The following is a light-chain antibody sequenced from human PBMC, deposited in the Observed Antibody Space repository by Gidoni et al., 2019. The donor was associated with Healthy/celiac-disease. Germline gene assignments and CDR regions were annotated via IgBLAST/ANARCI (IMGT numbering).Light chain of an antibody. J-gene: IGKJ1*01. CDR2: AAS. V-gene: IGKV1-12*01. CDR1: QGISSC. Sequence: DIQTTQSPSSVSASVGDRVTITCRASQGISSCLPWYQQKPGKAPKLLIYAASSLQSGVPSRFSGSGSGTDFTLTISSLQPEDFATYYCQQANSFPRTFGQGTKVEIK. CDR3: QQANSFPRT.